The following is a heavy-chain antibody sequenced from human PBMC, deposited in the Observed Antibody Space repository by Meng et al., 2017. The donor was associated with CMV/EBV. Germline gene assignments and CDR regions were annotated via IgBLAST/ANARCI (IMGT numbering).Heavy chain of an antibody. D-gene: IGHD2-2*01. CDR1: GFTFSSYS. Sequence: GESLKISCAASGFTFSSYSMNWVRQAPGKGLEWVSAISGSGGSTYYADSVKGRFTISRDNSKNTLYLQMNSLRAEDTAVYYCAKFEYQLLRYYYYYYYGMDVWGQGTTVTVSS. CDR3: AKFEYQLLRYYYYYYYGMDV. J-gene: IGHJ6*02. V-gene: IGHV3-23*01. CDR2: ISGSGGST.